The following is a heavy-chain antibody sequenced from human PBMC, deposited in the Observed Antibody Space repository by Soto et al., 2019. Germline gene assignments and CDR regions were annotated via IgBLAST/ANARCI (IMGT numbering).Heavy chain of an antibody. CDR1: GYTFTSYG. CDR2: MNPNSGNT. J-gene: IGHJ6*03. V-gene: IGHV1-8*02. CDR3: ARGLSTPQYYDILTGYYNVRYYYYMDV. Sequence: GASVKVSWKASGYTFTSYGISWVRQATGQGLEWMGWMNPNSGNTGYAQKFQGRVTMTRNTSISTAYMELSSLRSEVTAVYYCARGLSTPQYYDILTGYYNVRYYYYMDVWGKGTTVTVSS. D-gene: IGHD3-9*01.